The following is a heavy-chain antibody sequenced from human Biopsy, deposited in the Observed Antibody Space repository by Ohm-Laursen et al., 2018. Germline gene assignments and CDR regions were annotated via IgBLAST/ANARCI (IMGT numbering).Heavy chain of an antibody. J-gene: IGHJ4*02. CDR1: GGTFSNYG. CDR2: VIPIFGTA. D-gene: IGHD1-26*01. CDR3: ARDALGGGSYRFFY. Sequence: SSVKVSCKAPGGTFSNYGVNWVRQAPGQGLEWMGGVIPIFGTANYAQKFQGRVTITADESTSTAYMELSSLRSDDTAVYYCARDALGGGSYRFFYWGQGSLVTVSS. V-gene: IGHV1-69*01.